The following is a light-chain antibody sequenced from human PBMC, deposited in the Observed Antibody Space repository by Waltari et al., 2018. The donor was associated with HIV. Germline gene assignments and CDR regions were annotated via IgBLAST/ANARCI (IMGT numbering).Light chain of an antibody. CDR2: NDY. Sequence: QSALPQPPSTSGTPGPRATMSCSGSSSNVGRDNVYWYQQIPGTAPKLLIYNDYQRPSGVPDRFSGSKSGTSASLAISGLRSEDEADYYCAAWDNILSGYVFGTGTKVTVL. CDR3: AAWDNILSGYV. CDR1: SSNVGRDN. V-gene: IGLV1-47*01. J-gene: IGLJ1*01.